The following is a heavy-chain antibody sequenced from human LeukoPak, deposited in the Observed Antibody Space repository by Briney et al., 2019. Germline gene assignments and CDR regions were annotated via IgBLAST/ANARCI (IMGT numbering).Heavy chain of an antibody. CDR1: GFTFSSYW. D-gene: IGHD3-9*01. CDR2: INNDGSNT. V-gene: IGHV3-74*01. Sequence: GGSLRLSCAASGFTFSSYWMHWVRQAPGKGLVWVSRINNDGSNTTYADSVKGRFTISRDNAKKTLYLQMNGLRAEDTAVYYCAVILRYLGGMDVRGQGTTVTVSS. CDR3: AVILRYLGGMDV. J-gene: IGHJ6*02.